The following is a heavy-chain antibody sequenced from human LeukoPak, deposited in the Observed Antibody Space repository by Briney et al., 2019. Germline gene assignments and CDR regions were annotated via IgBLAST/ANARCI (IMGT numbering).Heavy chain of an antibody. CDR1: GFIFTDYW. CDR2: ISSSSSYI. Sequence: GGSLRLSCAASGFIFTDYWMYWVRQAPGKGLEWVSSISSSSSYIYYADSVKGRFTISRDNAKNSLYLQMNSLRAEDTAVYYCARVGHSSGWYFDYWGQGTLVTVSS. V-gene: IGHV3-21*04. J-gene: IGHJ4*02. CDR3: ARVGHSSGWYFDY. D-gene: IGHD6-19*01.